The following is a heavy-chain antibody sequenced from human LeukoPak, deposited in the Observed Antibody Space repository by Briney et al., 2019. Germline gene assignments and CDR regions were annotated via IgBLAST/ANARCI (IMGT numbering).Heavy chain of an antibody. CDR1: GFTFSSYG. Sequence: GGSLRLSCAASGFTFSSYGMHGVRQAPGKGLAWVAVIWYDGSDKYYADSVKGRFTISRDNSRNTLYLQMNSLRAEDTAVYFCARRLAAAGAGGSDYWGQGTLVTVSS. D-gene: IGHD6-13*01. CDR2: IWYDGSDK. V-gene: IGHV3-33*01. J-gene: IGHJ4*02. CDR3: ARRLAAAGAGGSDY.